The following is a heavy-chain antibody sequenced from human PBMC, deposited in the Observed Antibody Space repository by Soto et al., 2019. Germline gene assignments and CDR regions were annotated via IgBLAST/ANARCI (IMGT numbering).Heavy chain of an antibody. V-gene: IGHV1-69*12. CDR3: ASGGSRDYGDPYYFDY. D-gene: IGHD4-17*01. CDR1: GGTFSSYA. J-gene: IGHJ4*02. Sequence: QVQLVQSGAEVKKPGSSVKVSCKASGGTFSSYAISWVRQAPGQGLERMGGIIPIFGTANYAQKFQGRVTITADESTSTAYMELSSLRSEDTAVYYCASGGSRDYGDPYYFDYWGQGTLVTVSS. CDR2: IIPIFGTA.